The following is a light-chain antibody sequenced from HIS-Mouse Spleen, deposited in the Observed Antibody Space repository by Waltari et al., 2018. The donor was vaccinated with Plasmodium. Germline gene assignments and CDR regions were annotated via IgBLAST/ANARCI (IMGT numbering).Light chain of an antibody. V-gene: IGKV2-28*01. J-gene: IGKJ4*01. CDR3: MQALQTPLT. CDR2: LGS. Sequence: DIVMTQSPLSLPVTPGEPAPISSSSSQSLLHSNGYNYLDWYLQKPGQSPQLLIYLGSNRASGVPDRFSGSGSGTDFTLKISRVEAEDVGVYYCMQALQTPLTFGGGTKVEIK. CDR1: QSLLHSNGYNY.